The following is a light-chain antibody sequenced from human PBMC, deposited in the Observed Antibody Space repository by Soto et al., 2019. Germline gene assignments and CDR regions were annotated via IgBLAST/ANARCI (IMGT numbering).Light chain of an antibody. CDR1: SSKNGAGFD. CDR3: QSYDSRLSEYV. J-gene: IGLJ1*01. Sequence: QSVLTQPPSLSGAPGQRVTISCTGSSSKNGAGFDVHWYQQVPGTAPRLLINANNNRHSGVPDQFTGSKSGTSASLAIIGLLPEDEADYFCQSYDSRLSEYVFGSGTKVTVL. V-gene: IGLV1-40*01. CDR2: ANN.